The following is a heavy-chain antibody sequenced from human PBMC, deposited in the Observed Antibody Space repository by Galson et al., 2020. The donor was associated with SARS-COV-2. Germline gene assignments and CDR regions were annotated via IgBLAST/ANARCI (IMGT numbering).Heavy chain of an antibody. Sequence: GGSLRLSCTGSGFTFSSYWMNWVRQPPGKGLEWVANIKQDGSEKFYVESVKGRFTVSRDNAQDSLYLQMNNLRVEDTAVYFCARGSIYYDFWSGRAEYFQHWCQGSLVTLSS. J-gene: IGHJ1*01. D-gene: IGHD3-3*01. CDR1: GFTFSSYW. V-gene: IGHV3-7*01. CDR2: IKQDGSEK. CDR3: ARGSIYYDFWSGRAEYFQH.